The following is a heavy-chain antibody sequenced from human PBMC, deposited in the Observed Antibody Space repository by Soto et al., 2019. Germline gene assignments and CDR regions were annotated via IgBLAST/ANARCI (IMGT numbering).Heavy chain of an antibody. D-gene: IGHD3-22*01. CDR2: INPGDSDT. CDR1: GYSFTNYW. J-gene: IGHJ4*02. CDR3: ARHTAYYYDSTGYLADY. Sequence: GESLKISCKGSGYSFTNYWIGWMRQMPGEGLEWMGIINPGDSDTRYSPSFQGQVTISADKSISTAYLQWSSLKASDTAMYYCARHTAYYYDSTGYLADYWGQGTLVTVSS. V-gene: IGHV5-51*01.